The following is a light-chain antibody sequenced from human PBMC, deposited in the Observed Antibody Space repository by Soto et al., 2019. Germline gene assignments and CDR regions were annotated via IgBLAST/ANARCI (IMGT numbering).Light chain of an antibody. V-gene: IGLV3-25*03. CDR1: ALPKQF. CDR2: NDT. CDR3: QSTDSSGSSVV. Sequence: SNELTQPPSVSLSPGQTARITCSGDALPKQFAHWYQQKAGQAPVILIYNDTERPSGIPERFSGSSSGTTVTLTISGLQAEDEADYYCQSTDSSGSSVVFGGGTKLTVL. J-gene: IGLJ2*01.